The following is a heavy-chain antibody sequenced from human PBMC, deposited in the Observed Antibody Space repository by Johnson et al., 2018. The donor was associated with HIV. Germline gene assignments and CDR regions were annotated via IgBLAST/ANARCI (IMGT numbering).Heavy chain of an antibody. CDR1: GFSFSSYA. D-gene: IGHD6-19*01. CDR3: ARRRVAGDDAFDI. CDR2: VSYETTNK. V-gene: IGHV3-30-3*01. Sequence: QVQLVESGGGVVQAGRSLRLSCAASGFSFSSYALHWVRQAPGKGLEWVAVVSYETTNKHYADSVKGRFTISRDNSKNSLYLQMNSLRGEDTAVYYCARRRVAGDDAFDIWGQGTMVTVSS. J-gene: IGHJ3*02.